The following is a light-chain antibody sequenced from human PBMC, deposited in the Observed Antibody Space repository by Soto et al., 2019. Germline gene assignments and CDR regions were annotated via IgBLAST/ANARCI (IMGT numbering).Light chain of an antibody. CDR1: QRVSSN. V-gene: IGKV3-15*01. Sequence: EIVMTQSPATLSVSPGERATLSCRASQRVSSNLAWYQQKPGQAPRLLIYGASTRATGIPARFSGSGSGTEFTLTISRLQSEDFAVYYCQQYNNWLITFGLGTRLEIK. J-gene: IGKJ5*01. CDR2: GAS. CDR3: QQYNNWLIT.